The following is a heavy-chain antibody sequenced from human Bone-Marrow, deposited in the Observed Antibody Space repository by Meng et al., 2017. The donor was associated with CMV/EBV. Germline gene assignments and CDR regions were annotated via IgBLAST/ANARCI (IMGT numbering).Heavy chain of an antibody. D-gene: IGHD1-26*01. CDR3: APGFRSWSGSYSS. V-gene: IGHV4-34*01. CDR1: GAPFSGY. J-gene: IGHJ4*02. Sequence: QVHLPQWGAGLLKPSETLSPTCGVYGAPFSGYWSWVRQPPGKGLEWIGEITHSGSTNYNVSLKSRVTISIDTSKNQFSLKLSSVTATDTAVYYCAPGFRSWSGSYSSWGQGTLVTVSS. CDR2: ITHSGST.